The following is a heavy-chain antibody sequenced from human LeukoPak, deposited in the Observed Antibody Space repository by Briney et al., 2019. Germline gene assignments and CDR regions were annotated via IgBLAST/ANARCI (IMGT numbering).Heavy chain of an antibody. V-gene: IGHV4-59*01. Sequence: SETLSLTCTVSGGSISSYYWSWIRQPPGKGLEWIGYICYSGSTNYNPSLKSRVTISVDTSKNQFSLKLSSVTAADTAVYYCARGGYYYDSSGYWGAFDIWGQGTMVTVSS. D-gene: IGHD3-22*01. CDR1: GGSISSYY. CDR2: ICYSGST. CDR3: ARGGYYYDSSGYWGAFDI. J-gene: IGHJ3*02.